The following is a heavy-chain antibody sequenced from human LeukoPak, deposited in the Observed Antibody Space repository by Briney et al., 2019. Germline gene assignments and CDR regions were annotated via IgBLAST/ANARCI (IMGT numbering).Heavy chain of an antibody. D-gene: IGHD5-24*01. V-gene: IGHV3-21*01. CDR3: AREGGDDYFDY. J-gene: IGHJ4*02. CDR1: GSTFSSYS. CDR2: ISSSSSYI. Sequence: GGSLRLSCAASGSTFSSYSMNWVRQAPGKGLEWVSSISSSSSYIYYADSVKGRFTISRDNAKNSLYLQMNSLRAEDTAFYFCAREGGDDYFDYWGQGTLVTVSS.